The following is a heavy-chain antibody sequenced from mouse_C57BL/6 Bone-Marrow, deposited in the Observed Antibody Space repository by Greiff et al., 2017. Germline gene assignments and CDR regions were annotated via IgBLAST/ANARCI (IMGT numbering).Heavy chain of an antibody. CDR3: ARQGAYCYLDY. V-gene: IGHV5-6*01. CDR2: ISSGGSYT. CDR1: GFTFSSYG. Sequence: EVHLVESGGDLVKPGGSLKLSCAASGFTFSSYGMSWVRQTPDKRLEWVATISSGGSYTYYPDSVKGRFTISRDNAKNTLYLQMSSLKSEDTAMYYCARQGAYCYLDYWGQGTTLTVSS. D-gene: IGHD2-10*01. J-gene: IGHJ2*01.